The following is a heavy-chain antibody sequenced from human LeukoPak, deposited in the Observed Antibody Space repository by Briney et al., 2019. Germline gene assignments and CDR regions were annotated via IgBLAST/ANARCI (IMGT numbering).Heavy chain of an antibody. Sequence: ASVTLSCTASGYTFSSYYMHWVRQAPGQGLEWMGIINPSGGRTNYAQAFQGRVAMTRDTSTSTVYMELSSLRAEDTAVYYCARKGGSAWYEDAFDSWGQGTMVTVSS. J-gene: IGHJ3*02. CDR3: ARKGGSAWYEDAFDS. CDR1: GYTFSSYY. D-gene: IGHD6-19*01. V-gene: IGHV1-46*01. CDR2: INPSGGRT.